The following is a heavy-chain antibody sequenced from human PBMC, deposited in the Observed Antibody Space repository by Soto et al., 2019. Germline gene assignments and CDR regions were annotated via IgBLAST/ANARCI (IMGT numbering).Heavy chain of an antibody. J-gene: IGHJ6*02. CDR1: GFTFSSYG. CDR2: IWYDGSNK. CDR3: ARDMLWPGDDFWSGPSPYYYYGMDV. V-gene: IGHV3-33*01. Sequence: GGSLRLSCAASGFTFSSYGMHWVRQAPGKGLEWVAVIWYDGSNKYYADSVKGRFTISRDNSKNTLYLQMNSLRAEDTAVYYCARDMLWPGDDFWSGPSPYYYYGMDVWGQGTTVTVSS. D-gene: IGHD3-3*01.